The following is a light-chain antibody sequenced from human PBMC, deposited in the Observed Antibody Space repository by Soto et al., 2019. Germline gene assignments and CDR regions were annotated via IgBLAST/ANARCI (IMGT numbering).Light chain of an antibody. CDR3: QQYYSTPLT. J-gene: IGKJ3*01. CDR1: QSVLYSSNNKNY. CDR2: WAS. V-gene: IGKV4-1*01. Sequence: DIVMTQSPDSLAVSLGERATINCKSSQSVLYSSNNKNYLAWYQQKPGQPAKLLIYWASTRESGVPDRFSGSGSGTDSTLTISSLQAEDVTVYYCQQYYSTPLTFGPGTKVAIK.